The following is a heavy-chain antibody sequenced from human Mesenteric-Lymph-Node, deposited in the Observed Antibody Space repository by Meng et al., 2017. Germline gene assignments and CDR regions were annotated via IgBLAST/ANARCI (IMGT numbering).Heavy chain of an antibody. J-gene: IGHJ4*02. D-gene: IGHD3-22*01. V-gene: IGHV3-48*03. CDR3: ARGYPYYYDSSGYSYDY. Sequence: GESLKISCAASGFTSSSYEMNWVRQAPGKGLEWVSYISSSGSTIYYADSVKGRFTISRDNAKNSLYLQMNSLRAEDTAVYYCARGYPYYYDSSGYSYDYWGQGTLVTVSS. CDR2: ISSSGSTI. CDR1: GFTSSSYE.